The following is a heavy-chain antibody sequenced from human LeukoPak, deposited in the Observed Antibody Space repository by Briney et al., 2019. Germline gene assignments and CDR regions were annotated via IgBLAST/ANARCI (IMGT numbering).Heavy chain of an antibody. CDR1: GFIFSDSY. J-gene: IGHJ4*02. Sequence: GESLRHSCVASGFIFSDSYITWIRQPPGKGVEWISYISSGSSTIYYADSVKGRFTISRHNAKNSLYLQMNSPRAEDTAVYYGARGGGFCGGDCYGIDYWGQGTLVTVSP. CDR3: ARGGGFCGGDCYGIDY. V-gene: IGHV3-11*04. D-gene: IGHD2-21*01. CDR2: ISSGSSTI.